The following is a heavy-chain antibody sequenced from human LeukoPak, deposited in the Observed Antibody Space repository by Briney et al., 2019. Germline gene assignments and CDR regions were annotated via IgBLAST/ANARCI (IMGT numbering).Heavy chain of an antibody. CDR3: ARRKYGSGTDY. V-gene: IGHV4-59*08. D-gene: IGHD3-10*01. Sequence: SETLSLTCTVSGGSISSYCWSWIRQPPGKGLEWIGYIYYSGSTNYNPSLKSRVTISVDTSKNQFSLKLSSVTAADMAVYYCARRKYGSGTDYWGQGTLVTVSS. CDR2: IYYSGST. J-gene: IGHJ4*02. CDR1: GGSISSYC.